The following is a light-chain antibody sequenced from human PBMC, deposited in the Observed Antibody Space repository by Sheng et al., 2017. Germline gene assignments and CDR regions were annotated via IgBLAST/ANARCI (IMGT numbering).Light chain of an antibody. V-gene: IGKV1-33*01. J-gene: IGKJ5*01. CDR1: QDISNY. Sequence: DIQMTQSPSSLSASIGDRVTITCQASQDISNYLNWYQQKPGKAPKLLIYKASTLESGVSSRFSGSGSGTEFTLTISSLQSEDFAVYYCQQYNHRPITFGQGTRLEIK. CDR3: QQYNHRPIT. CDR2: KAS.